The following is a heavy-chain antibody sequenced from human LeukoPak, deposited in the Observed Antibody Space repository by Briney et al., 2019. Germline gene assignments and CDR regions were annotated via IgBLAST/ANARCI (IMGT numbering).Heavy chain of an antibody. CDR1: GFTFSDYY. J-gene: IGHJ5*02. V-gene: IGHV3-11*05. CDR3: ARDYYGSGSYGWFDP. D-gene: IGHD3-10*01. CDR2: ISGSASYT. Sequence: SGGSLRLSCAASGFTFSDYYMSWIRQAPGKGLEWVSYISGSASYTNYADSVKGRFTISSDNAKNSLYLQMNSLRAEDTAVYYCARDYYGSGSYGWFDPWGQGTLVTVSS.